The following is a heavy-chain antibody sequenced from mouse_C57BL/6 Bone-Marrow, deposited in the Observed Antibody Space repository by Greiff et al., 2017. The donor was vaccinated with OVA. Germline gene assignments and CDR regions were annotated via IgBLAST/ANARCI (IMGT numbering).Heavy chain of an antibody. CDR1: GFSLTSYG. D-gene: IGHD2-2*01. CDR3: ARKFAMVTTWYFDV. Sequence: QVHVKQSGPGLVQPSQSLSITCTVSGFSLTSYGVHWVRQSPGKGLEWLGVIWSGGSTDYNAAFISSLSISKDNSKSQVFFIMNSLQADDTAIYYCARKFAMVTTWYFDVWGTGTTVTVSS. CDR2: IWSGGST. J-gene: IGHJ1*03. V-gene: IGHV2-2*01.